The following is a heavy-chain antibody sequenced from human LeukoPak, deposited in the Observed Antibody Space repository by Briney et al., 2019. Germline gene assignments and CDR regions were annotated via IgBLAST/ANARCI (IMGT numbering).Heavy chain of an antibody. CDR1: GFAFDHYG. CDR2: ISVNNGNP. Sequence: GASVKVSCRASGFAFDHYGISWVRQAPGQGLESMGWISVNNGNPHYPKKFQGRVTMTTDTSTSTAYMEVRGLRADDTAVYYCQRITIFGVVIDLDYWGQGTLVAVSS. V-gene: IGHV1-18*01. D-gene: IGHD3-3*01. CDR3: QRITIFGVVIDLDY. J-gene: IGHJ4*02.